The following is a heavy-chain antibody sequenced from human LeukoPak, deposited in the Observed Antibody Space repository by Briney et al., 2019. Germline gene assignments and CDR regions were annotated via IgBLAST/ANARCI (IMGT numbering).Heavy chain of an antibody. V-gene: IGHV4-34*01. CDR1: GGSFSGYY. Sequence: SETLSLTCAVYGGSFSGYYWSWIRQPPGKGLEWIGEINHSGSTYYNPSLKSRVTISVDTSKNQFSLKLSSVTAADTAVYYCVRISLTGYAPISGYFDYWGQGTLVTVSS. J-gene: IGHJ4*02. CDR3: VRISLTGYAPISGYFDY. D-gene: IGHD3-9*01. CDR2: INHSGST.